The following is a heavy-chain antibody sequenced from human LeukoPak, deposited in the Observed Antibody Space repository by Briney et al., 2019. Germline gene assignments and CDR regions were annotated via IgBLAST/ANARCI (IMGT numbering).Heavy chain of an antibody. J-gene: IGHJ6*03. CDR3: ARVIAARERAWFGELRLYYYSYIDV. D-gene: IGHD3-10*01. Sequence: GGSLRLSCAASGFTVSGNYMSWVRQAPGKGLEWVSVIYSDGSTYYADSVKGRFTISRDNSKNTLYLQMNSLRAEDTAVYYCARVIAARERAWFGELRLYYYSYIDVWGKGTTVTISS. CDR1: GFTVSGNY. CDR2: IYSDGST. V-gene: IGHV3-66*01.